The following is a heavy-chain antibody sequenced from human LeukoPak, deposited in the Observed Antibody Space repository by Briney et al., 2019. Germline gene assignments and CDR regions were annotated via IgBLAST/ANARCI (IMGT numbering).Heavy chain of an antibody. J-gene: IGHJ4*02. CDR3: ARHSIAAAGDY. D-gene: IGHD6-13*01. V-gene: IGHV4-59*08. Sequence: PSETLSLTCTVSGGPISSYYWSWIRQPPGKGLEWIGYIYYSGSTNYNPSLKSRVTISVDTSKNQFSLKLSSVTAADTAVYYCARHSIAAAGDYWGQGTLVTVSS. CDR1: GGPISSYY. CDR2: IYYSGST.